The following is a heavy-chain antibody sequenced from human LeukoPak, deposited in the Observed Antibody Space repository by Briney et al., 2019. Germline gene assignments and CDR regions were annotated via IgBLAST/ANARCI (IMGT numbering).Heavy chain of an antibody. D-gene: IGHD2-15*01. Sequence: ASVKVSRKASGYTFTSYGISWVRQAPGQGLEWMGWISAYNGNTNYAQKLQGRVTMTTDTSTSTAYMELRSLRSDDTAVYYCARDRDCSGGSCYSYDAFDIWGQGTMVTVSS. J-gene: IGHJ3*02. CDR1: GYTFTSYG. V-gene: IGHV1-18*01. CDR3: ARDRDCSGGSCYSYDAFDI. CDR2: ISAYNGNT.